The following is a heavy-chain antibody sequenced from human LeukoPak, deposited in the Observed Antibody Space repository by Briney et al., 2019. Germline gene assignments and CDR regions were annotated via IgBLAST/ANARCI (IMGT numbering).Heavy chain of an antibody. J-gene: IGHJ4*02. Sequence: SETLSLTCTVSGGSISSSSYSWGWIRQPPGKGLEWIGSIYYSVSTSYNTSLKRRVTISVDTSKNQFPLKLSSVTAADTAVYYCARGPYYYDSSSFDYWGQGTLVTVSS. CDR1: GGSISSSSYS. CDR3: ARGPYYYDSSSFDY. V-gene: IGHV4-39*01. CDR2: IYYSVST. D-gene: IGHD3-22*01.